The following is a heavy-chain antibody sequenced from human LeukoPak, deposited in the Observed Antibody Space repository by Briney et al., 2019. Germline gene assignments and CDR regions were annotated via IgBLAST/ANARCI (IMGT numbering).Heavy chain of an antibody. Sequence: SETLSLTCTVSGGSISSYYWSWIRQPAGKGLEWIGRIYTSGSTNYNPSLKSRVTMSVDTSKNQSSLKLSSVTAADTAVYYCARDREAAAGYYYYGMDVWGQGTTVTVSS. CDR3: ARDREAAAGYYYYGMDV. V-gene: IGHV4-4*07. J-gene: IGHJ6*02. CDR2: IYTSGST. D-gene: IGHD6-13*01. CDR1: GGSISSYY.